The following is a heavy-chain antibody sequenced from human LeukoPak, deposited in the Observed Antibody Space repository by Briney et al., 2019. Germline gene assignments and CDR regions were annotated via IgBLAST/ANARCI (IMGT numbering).Heavy chain of an antibody. V-gene: IGHV4-59*01. J-gene: IGHJ6*02. Sequence: PSETLSLTCTVSGGSISSYYWSWIRQPPGKGLEWIGYIYYSGSTNYNPSLKSRVTISVDTSKNQFSLKLSSVTAADTAVYYCARGGGGGNFYYYYYGMDVWGQGTLVTVSS. CDR2: IYYSGST. CDR3: ARGGGGGNFYYYYYGMDV. D-gene: IGHD4-23*01. CDR1: GGSISSYY.